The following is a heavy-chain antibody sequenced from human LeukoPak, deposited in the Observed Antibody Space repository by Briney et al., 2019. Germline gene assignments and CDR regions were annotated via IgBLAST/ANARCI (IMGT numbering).Heavy chain of an antibody. CDR3: AKELGYCSSTSCYSDY. CDR2: ISSDSSTI. V-gene: IGHV3-48*04. CDR1: GFTFSSYS. J-gene: IGHJ4*02. D-gene: IGHD2-2*02. Sequence: GGSLRLSCAASGFTFSSYSMNWVRQAPGKGLEGVSYISSDSSTIYYADSVKGRFTISRDNAKNSLYLQVNSLRAEDTAVYYCAKELGYCSSTSCYSDYWGQGTLVTVSS.